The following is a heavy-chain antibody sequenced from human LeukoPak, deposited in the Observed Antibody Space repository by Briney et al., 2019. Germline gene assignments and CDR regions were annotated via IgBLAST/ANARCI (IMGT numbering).Heavy chain of an antibody. CDR3: ARENPSGYSSGWSVIGAFDI. CDR2: IIPIFGTA. J-gene: IGHJ3*02. CDR1: GGTFSSYA. Sequence: SVKLSCKASGGTFSSYAISWVRQAPGQGPGWMGGIIPIFGTANYAQKLQGRVTITADESTSTAFMELSSLGSEDTAVYYCARENPSGYSSGWSVIGAFDIWGQGTMVTVSS. V-gene: IGHV1-69*13. D-gene: IGHD6-19*01.